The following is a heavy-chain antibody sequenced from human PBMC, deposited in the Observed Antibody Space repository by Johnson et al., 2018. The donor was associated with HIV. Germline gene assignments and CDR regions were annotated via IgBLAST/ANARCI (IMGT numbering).Heavy chain of an antibody. J-gene: IGHJ3*02. CDR1: GFTFSSYG. CDR2: IWYDGSNK. D-gene: IGHD5-24*01. Sequence: QMLLVESGGGVVQPGRSLRLSCAASGFTFSSYGMHWVRQAPGKGLEWVAVIWYDGSNKYYADSVKGRFTISRDNSKNTLYLQMNSLRAEDTAVYYCARGTRGYNLAPDAFDIWGQGTMVTVSS. CDR3: ARGTRGYNLAPDAFDI. V-gene: IGHV3-33*08.